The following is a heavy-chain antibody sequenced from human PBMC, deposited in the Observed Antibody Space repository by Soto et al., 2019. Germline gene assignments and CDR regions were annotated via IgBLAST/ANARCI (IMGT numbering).Heavy chain of an antibody. CDR3: ARGPYSNSPVDY. J-gene: IGHJ4*02. D-gene: IGHD4-4*01. CDR1: GFTFSSYG. CDR2: IWYDGSNK. V-gene: IGHV3-33*01. Sequence: GGSLRLSCAASGFTFSSYGMHWVRQAPGKGLEWVAVIWYDGSNKYYADSVKGRFTISRDNSKNTLYLQMNSLRAEDTAVYYCARGPYSNSPVDYWGQGTLVTVSS.